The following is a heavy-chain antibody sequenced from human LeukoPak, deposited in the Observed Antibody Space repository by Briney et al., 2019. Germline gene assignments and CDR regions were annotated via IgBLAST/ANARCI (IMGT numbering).Heavy chain of an antibody. Sequence: PSETLSLTCTVSGGSISSGGSYWSWIRQHPGKGLEWIGYIYYSGSTYYNPSLKSRGTISVDTSKNQFSLKLSSVTAADTAVYYCARSATSWDYFDYWGQGTLVTVSS. CDR2: IYYSGST. CDR1: GGSISSGGSY. J-gene: IGHJ4*02. V-gene: IGHV4-31*03. D-gene: IGHD2-15*01. CDR3: ARSATSWDYFDY.